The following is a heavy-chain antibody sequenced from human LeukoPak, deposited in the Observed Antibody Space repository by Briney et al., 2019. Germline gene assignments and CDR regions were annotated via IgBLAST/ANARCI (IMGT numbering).Heavy chain of an antibody. CDR2: IYYSGST. CDR1: GGSINSGSYY. Sequence: SETLSLTCTVSGGSINSGSYYWGWIRQPPGKGLEWIRSIYYSGSTYYNPSLKSRVTISIDTSKNQFSLKLSSVTAADTAVYYCARLDSATDDDYWGQGTLVTVSS. V-gene: IGHV4-39*01. J-gene: IGHJ4*02. CDR3: ARLDSATDDDY. D-gene: IGHD1-1*01.